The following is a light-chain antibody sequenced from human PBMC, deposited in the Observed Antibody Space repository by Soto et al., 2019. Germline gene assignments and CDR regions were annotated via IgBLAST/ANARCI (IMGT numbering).Light chain of an antibody. CDR2: KAS. CDR1: QTISSC. Sequence: DIQMTQSPSTLSGSVGDRVTITCRARQTISSCLAWYQQKPGQAPKLLIYKASTLKSGVPSRFSGSGSGTEFTLTISSLQPDDFATYYCQHYNSYSEAFGQGTKVELK. J-gene: IGKJ1*01. CDR3: QHYNSYSEA. V-gene: IGKV1-5*03.